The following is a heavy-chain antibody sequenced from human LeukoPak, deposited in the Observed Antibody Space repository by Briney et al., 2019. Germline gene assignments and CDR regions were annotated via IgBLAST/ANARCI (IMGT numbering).Heavy chain of an antibody. V-gene: IGHV4-34*01. CDR3: ARVPYNWNYDGYYYYYMDV. J-gene: IGHJ6*03. D-gene: IGHD1-7*01. Sequence: SETLSLTCAVYGGSFSGYYWSWIRQPPGKGLEWIGEINHSGSTNYNPSLKSRVTISVDTSKNQFSLKLSSVTAADTAVYYCARVPYNWNYDGYYYYYMDVWGKGTPVTVSS. CDR2: INHSGST. CDR1: GGSFSGYY.